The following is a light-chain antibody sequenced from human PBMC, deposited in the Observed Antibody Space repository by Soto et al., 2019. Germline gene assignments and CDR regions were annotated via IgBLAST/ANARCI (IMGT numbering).Light chain of an antibody. Sequence: QSALAQPASVSGSPGQSITISCTGTSSDVGGYNYVSWYQQHTGKAPKLMIYDVSNRPSGVSNRFSGSKSCNTASLTISGLQAEDEADYYCNSYTTGTTVVFGGGTQPTVL. V-gene: IGLV2-14*03. CDR1: SSDVGGYNY. CDR3: NSYTTGTTVV. CDR2: DVS. J-gene: IGLJ2*01.